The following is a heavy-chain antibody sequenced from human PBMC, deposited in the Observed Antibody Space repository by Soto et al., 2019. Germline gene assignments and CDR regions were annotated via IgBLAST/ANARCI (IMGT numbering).Heavy chain of an antibody. Sequence: SGPTLVKPTQTLTLTCTFSGFSLSTSGMCVSWIRQPPGKALEWLARIDWDDDKYYSTCLNTRLTISKDTSKNQVVLTMTNMDPVDTATYYCARTITYNMSRYDFWSGYYKVGNWFDPWGQGTLVTVSS. V-gene: IGHV2-70*11. J-gene: IGHJ5*02. CDR2: IDWDDDK. CDR1: GFSLSTSGMC. D-gene: IGHD3-3*01. CDR3: ARTITYNMSRYDFWSGYYKVGNWFDP.